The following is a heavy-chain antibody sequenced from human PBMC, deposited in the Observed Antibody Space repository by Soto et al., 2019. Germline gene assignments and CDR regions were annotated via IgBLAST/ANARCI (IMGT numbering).Heavy chain of an antibody. CDR2: ISYDGTNK. V-gene: IGHV3-30-3*01. D-gene: IGHD6-19*01. Sequence: QVQLVESGGGVVQPGKSLRLSCAASGFTFSSYAMHWVRQAPGKGLEWVAVISYDGTNKYYADSVEGRFIISRDNSKNTLFLQMNSLRAEDTAVYYCARQLAVTGSRRAFDLWGQGTLVTVSS. CDR3: ARQLAVTGSRRAFDL. CDR1: GFTFSSYA. J-gene: IGHJ4*02.